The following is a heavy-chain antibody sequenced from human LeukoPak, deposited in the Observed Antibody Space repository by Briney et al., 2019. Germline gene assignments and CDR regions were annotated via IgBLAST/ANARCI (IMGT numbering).Heavy chain of an antibody. CDR1: GFTFSSYW. D-gene: IGHD3-22*01. CDR3: ARDGSDSAGYYYAL. Sequence: GGSLRLSCAASGFTFSSYWMSWVRQAPGKGVEWVANIKQDGSEKYYVDSVKGRFTISRDNAKNSLYLQMNSLRAEDTAVYYCARDGSDSAGYYYALWGQGTLVTVSS. CDR2: IKQDGSEK. J-gene: IGHJ4*02. V-gene: IGHV3-7*01.